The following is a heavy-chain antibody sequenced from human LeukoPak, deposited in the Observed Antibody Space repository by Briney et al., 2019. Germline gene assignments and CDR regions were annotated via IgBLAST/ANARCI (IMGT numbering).Heavy chain of an antibody. CDR2: ITSSSTYT. D-gene: IGHD1-26*01. J-gene: IGHJ6*03. CDR3: ARDPYNGNYGDFYYYYMDV. V-gene: IGHV3-21*01. CDR1: GFTFNTYN. Sequence: GGSLRLSCAASGFTFNTYNMNWVRQAQGKGLEWVSSITSSSTYTFYADSVKGRFTISRDNAKNSLYLQMNSLRDEDTAIYYCARDPYNGNYGDFYYYYMDVWGKGTTVTISS.